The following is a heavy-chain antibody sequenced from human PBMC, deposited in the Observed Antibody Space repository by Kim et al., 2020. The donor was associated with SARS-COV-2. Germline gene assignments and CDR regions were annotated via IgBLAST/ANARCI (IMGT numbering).Heavy chain of an antibody. CDR1: GGSISSSSYY. D-gene: IGHD6-13*01. J-gene: IGHJ4*02. CDR2: IYYSGST. CDR3: ARSFAAGNFDY. Sequence: SETLSLTCTVSGGSISSSSYYWGWIRQPPGKGLEWIGSIYYSGSTYYNPSLKSRVTISVDTSKNQFSLKLSSVTAADTAVYYCARSFAAGNFDYWGQGTLVTVSS. V-gene: IGHV4-39*01.